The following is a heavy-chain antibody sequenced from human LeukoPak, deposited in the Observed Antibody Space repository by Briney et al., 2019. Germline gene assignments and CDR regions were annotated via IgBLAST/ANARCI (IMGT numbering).Heavy chain of an antibody. J-gene: IGHJ4*02. Sequence: PGGSLRLSCAASEFTFSSYWMSWVRQAPGKGLEWVANIKQDGSEKYYVDSVKGRFTISRDNAKNSLYLQMNSLRAEDTAVYYCARDRRYRYYFDYWGQGTLVTVSS. D-gene: IGHD1-14*01. CDR2: IKQDGSEK. CDR1: EFTFSSYW. V-gene: IGHV3-7*01. CDR3: ARDRRYRYYFDY.